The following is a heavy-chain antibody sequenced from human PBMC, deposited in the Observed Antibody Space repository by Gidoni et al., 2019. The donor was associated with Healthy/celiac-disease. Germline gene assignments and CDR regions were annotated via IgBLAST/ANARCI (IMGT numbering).Heavy chain of an antibody. CDR1: GYTFTGYY. V-gene: IGHV1-2*02. CDR3: ARLEVVPAAMGYYGMDV. CDR2: INPNSCGT. Sequence: QVQLVQSGAAVKQPGASVKVSCKASGYTFTGYYMHWVRRDPGQGLEWMGWINPNSCGTNYAQKFQGRVTMTRDTSISTAYMELSRLRSDDTAVYYCARLEVVPAAMGYYGMDVWGSG. J-gene: IGHJ6*02. D-gene: IGHD2-2*01.